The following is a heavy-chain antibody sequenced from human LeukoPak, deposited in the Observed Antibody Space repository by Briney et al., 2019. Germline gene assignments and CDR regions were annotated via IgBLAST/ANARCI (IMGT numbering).Heavy chain of an antibody. D-gene: IGHD1-26*01. V-gene: IGHV4-4*09. CDR2: IDISGST. CDR3: ARQAHTPLWEFDY. J-gene: IGHJ4*02. CDR1: GGSISGYF. Sequence: SETLSLTCSVSGGSISGYFWSWIRQPPGKGLEWIGDIDISGSTRYNPPLESRLTISLDTSKKQISLKLRSVAAADTAMYYCARQAHTPLWEFDYWGQGTLVTVSS.